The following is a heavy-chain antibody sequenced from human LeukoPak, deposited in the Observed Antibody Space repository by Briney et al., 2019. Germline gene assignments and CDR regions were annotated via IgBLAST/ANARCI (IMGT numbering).Heavy chain of an antibody. J-gene: IGHJ5*02. CDR3: ARSHVLRFLEWPGEFDP. CDR2: IIPIFGTA. CDR1: GGTFSSYA. V-gene: IGHV1-69*13. D-gene: IGHD3-3*01. Sequence: SVKVSCKASGGTFSSYAISWVRQAPGQGLEWMGGIIPIFGTANYAQKFQGRVTITADESTSTAYMELSRLRSDDTAVYYCARSHVLRFLEWPGEFDPWGQGTLVTVSS.